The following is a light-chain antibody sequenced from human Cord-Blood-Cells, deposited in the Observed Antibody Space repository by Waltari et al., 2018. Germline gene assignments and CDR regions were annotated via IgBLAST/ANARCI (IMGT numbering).Light chain of an antibody. Sequence: QSALTQPASVSGSPGQSLTIPCTGTSSAVWRSNLVFWYQQHPGKAPKLMIYEGSKRPSGVSNRFSGSKSGNTASLTISGLQAEDEADYYCCSYAGSSTLVFGGGTKLTVL. J-gene: IGLJ2*01. CDR3: CSYAGSSTLV. CDR1: SSAVWRSNL. V-gene: IGLV2-23*01. CDR2: EGS.